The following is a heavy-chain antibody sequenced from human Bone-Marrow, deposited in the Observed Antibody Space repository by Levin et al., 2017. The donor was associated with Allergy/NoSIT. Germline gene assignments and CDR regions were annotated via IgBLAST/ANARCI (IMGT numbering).Heavy chain of an antibody. Sequence: GGSLRLSCAASGFTFSSYGMHWVRQAPGKGLEWVAVISYDGSNKYYADSVKGRFTISRDNSKNTLYLQMNSLRAEDTAVYYCAKEYPQRGYSGYDQYPKYYYYYGMDVWGQGTTVTVSS. CDR2: ISYDGSNK. CDR1: GFTFSSYG. V-gene: IGHV3-30*18. CDR3: AKEYPQRGYSGYDQYPKYYYYYGMDV. D-gene: IGHD5-12*01. J-gene: IGHJ6*02.